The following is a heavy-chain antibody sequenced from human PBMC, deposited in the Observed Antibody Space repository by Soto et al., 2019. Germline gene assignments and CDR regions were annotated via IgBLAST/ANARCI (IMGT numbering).Heavy chain of an antibody. CDR1: GGTFSSYS. V-gene: IGHV1-69*06. CDR2: VIPIFGKP. CDR3: ARERSYYYAMDV. Sequence: QVQLVQSGAEVKKSGSPVKVSCTASGGTFSSYSINCVRQAPGQGLEWMGGVIPIFGKPTYAQKFQGRLTITADKSTSTAYMELTSLRYDDTAVYYCARERSYYYAMDVWGQGTTVTVSS. J-gene: IGHJ6*02.